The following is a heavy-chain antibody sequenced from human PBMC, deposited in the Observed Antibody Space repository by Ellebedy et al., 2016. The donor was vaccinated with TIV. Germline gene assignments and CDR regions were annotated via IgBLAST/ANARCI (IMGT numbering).Heavy chain of an antibody. D-gene: IGHD1-1*01. V-gene: IGHV3-66*01. CDR2: INRAGGT. CDR1: GFNVTINY. CDR3: SRETYNDVDLNLWGIFDM. Sequence: GGSLRLSCAASGFNVTINYMSWVRQAPGKGLEWVSVINRAGGTYYADSLKGRFTISRDISKNTVFLQIKSLRAEDTAVYYCSRETYNDVDLNLWGIFDMWGQGTLVIVSS. J-gene: IGHJ3*02.